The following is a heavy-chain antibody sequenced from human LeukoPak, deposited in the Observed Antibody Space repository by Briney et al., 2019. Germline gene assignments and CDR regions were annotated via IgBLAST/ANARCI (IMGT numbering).Heavy chain of an antibody. V-gene: IGHV4-39*07. CDR2: IYYSGST. J-gene: IGHJ4*02. CDR3: ARDVTGYSYDY. D-gene: IGHD5-18*01. Sequence: SETLSLTCTVSGGSISSYYWGWIRQPPGKGLEWIGSIYYSGSTYYNPSLKSRVTISVDTSKNQFSLKLSSVTAADTAVYYCARDVTGYSYDYWGQGTLVTVSS. CDR1: GGSISSYY.